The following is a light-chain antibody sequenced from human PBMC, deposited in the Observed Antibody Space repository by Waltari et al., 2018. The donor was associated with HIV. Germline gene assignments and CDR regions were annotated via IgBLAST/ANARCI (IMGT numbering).Light chain of an antibody. CDR2: GNI. V-gene: IGLV1-40*01. CDR3: QSYDSSLSGSRV. J-gene: IGLJ1*01. CDR1: SSNIGAGFD. Sequence: QSVLTQPPSVSGAPGQRVTISCTGSSSNIGAGFDVHWYQQVPGTAPKLLIYGNINRPAGVPDRFSGSKAGASASRAITGLQAEDEADYYCQSYDSSLSGSRVFGTGTKVTVL.